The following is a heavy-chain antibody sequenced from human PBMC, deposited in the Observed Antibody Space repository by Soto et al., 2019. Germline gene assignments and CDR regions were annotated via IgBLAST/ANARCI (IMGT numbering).Heavy chain of an antibody. CDR2: ISGSGSTI. D-gene: IGHD3-22*01. CDR1: GFTFSGYE. CDR3: AREVVVFGVIIPTPMDV. V-gene: IGHV3-48*03. Sequence: GGSLRLSSAASGFTFSGYEMNWVRQAPGKGLEWVSYISGSGSTIYYADSVKGRFTISRDNAKDSLYLQMNSLRAEDTAVYYCAREVVVFGVIIPTPMDVRGQGNTVTVSS. J-gene: IGHJ6*02.